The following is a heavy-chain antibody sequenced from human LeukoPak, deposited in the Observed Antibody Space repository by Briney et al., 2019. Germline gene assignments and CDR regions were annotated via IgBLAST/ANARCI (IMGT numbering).Heavy chain of an antibody. J-gene: IGHJ4*02. CDR3: ARRTPPLLCFGESYYFDY. CDR1: GGSFSGYY. D-gene: IGHD3-10*01. Sequence: SETLSLTRAVYGGSFSGYYLSCIRHPPGKGLEWMGEMNHSGSTNYNPSPKSRVTISVDTSKNQFSLKLSSVTAADPAVYYCARRTPPLLCFGESYYFDYWGQGTLVTVSS. V-gene: IGHV4-34*01. CDR2: MNHSGST.